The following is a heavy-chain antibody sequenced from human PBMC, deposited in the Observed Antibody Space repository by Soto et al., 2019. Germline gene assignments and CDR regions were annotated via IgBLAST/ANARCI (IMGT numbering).Heavy chain of an antibody. Sequence: QVQLQESCPGLVKPSETLSLTSSVSGDSISSDYCGWIRQPPVSRLEYIGFIYNGGSPNYNTSIESRITISPDVSRKLSSVTAADTAVDYCSRGEWFPRGYGMDVWGRGTPVTVS. J-gene: IGHJ6*02. CDR1: GDSISSDY. CDR2: IYNGGSP. CDR3: SRGEWFPRGYGMDV. V-gene: IGHV4-59*01. D-gene: IGHD3-3*01.